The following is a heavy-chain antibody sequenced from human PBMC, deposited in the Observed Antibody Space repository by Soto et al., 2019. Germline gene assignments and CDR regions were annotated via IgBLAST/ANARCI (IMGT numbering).Heavy chain of an antibody. CDR3: ARDIGFDYVT. J-gene: IGHJ5*02. V-gene: IGHV3-7*01. Sequence: GGSLRLSCAVSGFNVMSDWMSGVRQAPGKGLEWVASIKDDGSEIYYLQSVRGRFSISRDSAGNALHLTMNYLSAEDTGVYFCARDIGFDYVTWGQGTLATV. CDR2: IKDDGSEI. CDR1: GFNVMSDW. D-gene: IGHD3-16*01.